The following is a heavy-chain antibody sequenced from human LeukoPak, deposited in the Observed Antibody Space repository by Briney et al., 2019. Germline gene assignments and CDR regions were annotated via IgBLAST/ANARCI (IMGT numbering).Heavy chain of an antibody. Sequence: SETLSLTCTVSGGSISSYYWSWIRQPPGKWLEWIRSIYHSGSTYYNPSLKSRVTISVDTSKNQFSLKLSSVTAADTAVYYCARGPAGYSYGFGYYYYYYMDVWGKGTTVTVSS. V-gene: IGHV4-38-2*02. CDR3: ARGPAGYSYGFGYYYYYYMDV. D-gene: IGHD5-18*01. CDR1: GGSISSYY. J-gene: IGHJ6*03. CDR2: IYHSGST.